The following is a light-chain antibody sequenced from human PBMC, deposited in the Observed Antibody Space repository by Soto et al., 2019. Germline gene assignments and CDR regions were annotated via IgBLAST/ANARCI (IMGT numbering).Light chain of an antibody. V-gene: IGKV3-11*01. CDR3: HQRQSWPRT. Sequence: EIVLTQSPATLCAFPGDRVTLSCRASQALNTRLAWYQHKPGQAPRLLIYLTANRAAGVPSRFSAWGSETDFTLTISDVQPEDFAFYYCHQRQSWPRTFSQAPNVDIK. CDR1: QALNTR. CDR2: LTA. J-gene: IGKJ1*01.